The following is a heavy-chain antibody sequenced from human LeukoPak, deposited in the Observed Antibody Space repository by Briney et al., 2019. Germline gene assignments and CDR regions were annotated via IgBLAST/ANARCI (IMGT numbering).Heavy chain of an antibody. CDR2: IYYSGST. Sequence: SETLSLTCTVSGGSISSYYWRWIRQPPGKGLEWIGYIYYSGSTNYNPSLKSRVTISVDTSKNQFSLKLSSVTAADTAVYYCARGVSIAVAYGFAFDIWGQGTMVTVSS. D-gene: IGHD6-19*01. J-gene: IGHJ3*02. CDR1: GGSISSYY. V-gene: IGHV4-59*01. CDR3: ARGVSIAVAYGFAFDI.